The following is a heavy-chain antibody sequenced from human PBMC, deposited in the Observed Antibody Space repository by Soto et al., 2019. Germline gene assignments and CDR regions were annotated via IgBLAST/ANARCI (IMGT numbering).Heavy chain of an antibody. J-gene: IGHJ5*01. CDR2: INSDGSHT. CDR3: AKEGVCVDYAGENWFAS. D-gene: IGHD4-17*01. V-gene: IGHV3-74*01. Sequence: EVQLVESGGGLVQPGGSLRLSCAASGFTFFAYWIHWVRQVPGKGLVWVSRINSDGSHTSYADSVRGRFTISRDNSKNTVYLQMNSLKPADTAVYYCAKEGVCVDYAGENWFASWAQGSLFTVS. CDR1: GFTFFAYW.